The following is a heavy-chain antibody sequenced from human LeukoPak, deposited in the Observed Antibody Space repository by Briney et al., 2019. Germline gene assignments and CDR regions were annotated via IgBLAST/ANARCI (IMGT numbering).Heavy chain of an antibody. CDR1: GGSISSGGYS. D-gene: IGHD2-2*02. CDR2: IYHSGST. V-gene: IGHV4-30-2*01. CDR3: AREVIGQEYCSSTSCYRPHWYFDL. J-gene: IGHJ2*01. Sequence: PSQTLSLTCAVSGGSISSGGYSWSWIRQPPGKGLEWIGYIYHSGSTYYNPSLKSRVTISVDRSKNQFSLKLNSVTAADTAVYSCAREVIGQEYCSSTSCYRPHWYFDLWGRGTLVTVSS.